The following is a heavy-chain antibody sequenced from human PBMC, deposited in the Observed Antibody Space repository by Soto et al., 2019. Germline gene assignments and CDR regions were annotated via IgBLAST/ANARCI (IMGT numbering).Heavy chain of an antibody. J-gene: IGHJ5*02. CDR1: GFTFSSNW. D-gene: IGHD4-4*01. V-gene: IGHV3-7*03. Sequence: PGGWMRLPWAAGGFTFSSNWMSWVRQAPGKGLEWVANIKQDGSEKYYVDSVKGRFTISRDNAKNSLYLQMNRLRAEEPAVYYCARDITWTTVLRWFDPWGQGNPVTVSS. CDR3: ARDITWTTVLRWFDP. CDR2: IKQDGSEK.